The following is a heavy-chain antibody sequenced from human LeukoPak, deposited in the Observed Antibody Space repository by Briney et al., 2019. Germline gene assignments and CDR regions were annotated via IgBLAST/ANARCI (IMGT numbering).Heavy chain of an antibody. J-gene: IGHJ5*02. CDR1: GYTFTGYY. CDR3: AREGYCSGGSCSDVNWFDP. V-gene: IGHV1-2*02. D-gene: IGHD2-15*01. Sequence: ASVKVSCKASGYTFTGYYMHWVRQAPGQGLEWMGWINPNSGGTNYAQKFQGRVTMTRDTSISTAYMELSRLRSDDTAVYYCAREGYCSGGSCSDVNWFDPWGQGTLATVSS. CDR2: INPNSGGT.